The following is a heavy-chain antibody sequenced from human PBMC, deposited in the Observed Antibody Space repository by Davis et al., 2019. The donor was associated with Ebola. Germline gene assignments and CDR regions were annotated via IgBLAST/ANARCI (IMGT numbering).Heavy chain of an antibody. V-gene: IGHV3-7*01. CDR3: ARETSGDY. CDR1: GFTFSNYW. Sequence: GESLKISCAASGFTFSNYWMTWVRQAPGKGPEWVGKIKPDGSDKYYLDSVKGRFTISRDNAENSLYLQMDSLRVEDTAVYYCARETSGDYWGQGTLVTVSS. D-gene: IGHD7-27*01. J-gene: IGHJ4*02. CDR2: IKPDGSDK.